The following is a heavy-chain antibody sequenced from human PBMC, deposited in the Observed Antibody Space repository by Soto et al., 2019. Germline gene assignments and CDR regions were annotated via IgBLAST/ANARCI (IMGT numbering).Heavy chain of an antibody. CDR2: IWYDGSNK. V-gene: IGHV3-33*01. CDR3: ARDFPKGTIFGVVLRHYGMDV. D-gene: IGHD3-3*01. Sequence: GGSLRLSCAASGFTFSSYGMHWVRQAPGKGLEWVAVIWYDGSNKYYADSVKGRFTISRDNSKNTLYLQMNSLRAEDTAVYYCARDFPKGTIFGVVLRHYGMDVWGQGTTVTVSS. CDR1: GFTFSSYG. J-gene: IGHJ6*02.